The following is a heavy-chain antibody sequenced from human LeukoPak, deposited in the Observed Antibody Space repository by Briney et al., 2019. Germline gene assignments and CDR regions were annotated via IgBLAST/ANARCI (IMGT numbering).Heavy chain of an antibody. CDR1: GFIFDDYA. V-gene: IGHV3-9*01. CDR3: ARGLGGDQGYFDL. J-gene: IGHJ2*01. D-gene: IGHD3-10*01. CDR2: INWNRGTL. Sequence: GGSLRLSCAASGFIFDDYAMHWVRQAPEKGLEWVSTINWNRGTLAYADSVKGRFTISRDNAKNSLYLQMNSLRTEDTALYYCARGLGGDQGYFDLWGRGTLATVSS.